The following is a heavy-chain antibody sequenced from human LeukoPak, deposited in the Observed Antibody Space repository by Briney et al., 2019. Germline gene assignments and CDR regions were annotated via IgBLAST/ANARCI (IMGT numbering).Heavy chain of an antibody. D-gene: IGHD6-6*01. CDR2: IYYSGST. V-gene: IGHV4-39*07. CDR3: ARGSSLRDADAFDI. CDR1: GGSISSSSYY. Sequence: SSETLSLTCTVSGGSISSSSYYWGWIRQPPGKGLEWIGSIYYSGSTYYNPSLKSRVTISVDTSKNQFSLKLSSVTAADTAVYYCARGSSLRDADAFDIWGQGTMVTVSS. J-gene: IGHJ3*02.